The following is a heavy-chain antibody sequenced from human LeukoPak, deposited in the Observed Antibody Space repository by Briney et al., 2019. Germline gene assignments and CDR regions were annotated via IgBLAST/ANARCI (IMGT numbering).Heavy chain of an antibody. CDR3: ARATVLTYTYYYGVDV. J-gene: IGHJ6*02. CDR1: GGSISSGGYY. Sequence: SETLSLTCTVSGGSISSGGYYWSWIRQHPGKGLEWIGYIYYSGSTYYNPSLKSRVTISVDTSKNQFSLNLSSVTAADTAAYYCARATVLTYTYYYGVDVWGQGTTVTVSS. V-gene: IGHV4-31*03. D-gene: IGHD4-23*01. CDR2: IYYSGST.